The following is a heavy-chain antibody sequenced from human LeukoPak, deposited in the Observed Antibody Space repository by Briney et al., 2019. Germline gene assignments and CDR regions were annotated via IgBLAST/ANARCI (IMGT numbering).Heavy chain of an antibody. J-gene: IGHJ4*02. V-gene: IGHV7-4-1*02. Sequence: GASVKVSCKASGYTFTSYAMNWVRQAPGQGLEWMGWINTNTGNPTYAQGFTGRFVFSLDTSVSTAYLQISSLKAEDTAVYYCARDWSYSSSLFYAPPGNPHDYWGQGTLVTVSS. CDR3: ARDWSYSSSLFYAPPGNPHDY. CDR1: GYTFTSYA. D-gene: IGHD6-13*01. CDR2: INTNTGNP.